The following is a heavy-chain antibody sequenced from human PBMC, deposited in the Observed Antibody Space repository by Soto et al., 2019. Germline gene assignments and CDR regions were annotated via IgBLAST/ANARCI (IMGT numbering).Heavy chain of an antibody. D-gene: IGHD2-21*02. J-gene: IGHJ4*02. V-gene: IGHV3-21*01. CDR2: ISSSSSYI. CDR1: GFTFSSYS. Sequence: GGSLRLSCAASGFTFSSYSMNWVRQAPGKGLEWVSSISSSSSYIYYADSVKGRFTISRDNAKNSLYLQMNSLRAEDTAVYYCARGAYCGGDCYFTYFDYWGQGTLVTVSS. CDR3: ARGAYCGGDCYFTYFDY.